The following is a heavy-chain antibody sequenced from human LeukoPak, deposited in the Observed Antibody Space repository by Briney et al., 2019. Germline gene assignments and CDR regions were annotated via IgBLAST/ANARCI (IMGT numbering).Heavy chain of an antibody. CDR3: ARLEKNNFYYVDV. CDR1: GFTVSSNY. D-gene: IGHD1-1*01. V-gene: IGHV3-53*01. J-gene: IGHJ6*03. CDR2: FYSGGSA. Sequence: GGSLRLSCAASGFTVSSNYMSWVRQAPGKVLEWVSVFYSGGSAYYADSVKGRFTISRDNSKNTLFLQMNNLRAEDTAVYYCARLEKNNFYYVDVWGKGTTVTVSS.